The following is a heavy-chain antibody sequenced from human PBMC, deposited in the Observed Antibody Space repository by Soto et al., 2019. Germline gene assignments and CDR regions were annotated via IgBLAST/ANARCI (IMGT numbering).Heavy chain of an antibody. J-gene: IGHJ2*01. D-gene: IGHD2-2*01. CDR3: AKAPPYHLLVTNLFFDL. CDR1: GFTFSSHA. V-gene: IGHV3-23*01. CDR2: ISGSGGST. Sequence: EVQLLESGGGLVQPGGSLRLSCAASGFTFSSHAMSWVRQAPGKGLEWVSAISGSGGSTYYADSVKGRFTISRDNSKNTLFVQMNSLRAEDTAVDYCAKAPPYHLLVTNLFFDLWGRGNLVTVFS.